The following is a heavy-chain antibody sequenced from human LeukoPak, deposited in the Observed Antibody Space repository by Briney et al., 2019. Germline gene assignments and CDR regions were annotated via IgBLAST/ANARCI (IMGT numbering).Heavy chain of an antibody. D-gene: IGHD4-17*01. J-gene: IGHJ4*02. CDR1: GGSISSYY. CDR2: IYYSGST. CDR3: ARTTYGDPYDY. V-gene: IGHV4-59*01. Sequence: SETLSLTRPVSGGSISSYYWSWIRQPPGKGLEWIGYIYYSGSTNYNPSLKSRVTISVDTSKNQFSLKLSSVTAADTAVYYCARTTYGDPYDYWGQGTLVTVSS.